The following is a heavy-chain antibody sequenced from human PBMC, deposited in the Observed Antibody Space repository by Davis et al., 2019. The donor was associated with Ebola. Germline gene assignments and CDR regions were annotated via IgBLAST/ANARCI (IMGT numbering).Heavy chain of an antibody. D-gene: IGHD2-15*01. J-gene: IGHJ6*02. CDR3: ARIGNRCTGGSCQRFIYSYYGMDV. CDR1: GFTVSDNY. V-gene: IGHV3-53*01. Sequence: GESLKISCAASGFTVSDNYMSWVRQAPGEGLEWVSVIYSDGRTYYADSVKGRFTISRDNSKNTLYLQMNSLRAEDTAVYYCARIGNRCTGGSCQRFIYSYYGMDVWGQGTTVTVSS. CDR2: IYSDGRT.